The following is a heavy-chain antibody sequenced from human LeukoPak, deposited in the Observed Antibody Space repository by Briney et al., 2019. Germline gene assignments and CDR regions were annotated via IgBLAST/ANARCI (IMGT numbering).Heavy chain of an antibody. Sequence: GGSLRLSWAASGFTFNTYSMNWVRQAPGKGLEWVSCISSVSGYIYYADSVKGRFTISRDNAKNTLYLQMNSLRAEDTAVYYCARDRTGSNWDKGRPDTFDIWGQGTMVTVSS. CDR1: GFTFNTYS. V-gene: IGHV3-21*01. D-gene: IGHD1/OR15-1a*01. CDR3: ARDRTGSNWDKGRPDTFDI. CDR2: ISSVSGYI. J-gene: IGHJ3*02.